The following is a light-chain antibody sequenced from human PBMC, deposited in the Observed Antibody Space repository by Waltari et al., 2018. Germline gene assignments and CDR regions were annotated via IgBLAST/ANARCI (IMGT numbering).Light chain of an antibody. CDR3: CSFTSRSTWV. CDR2: DAS. Sequence: QSALTQPASVSGSPGQSITISCTGTSSDVGGYNYVSWYQQHPGKVPKLLIFDASNPPSGVSTRFSGSKSGNTASLTISGLQAEDESDYYCCSFTSRSTWVFGGGTKLTVL. CDR1: SSDVGGYNY. J-gene: IGLJ3*02. V-gene: IGLV2-14*01.